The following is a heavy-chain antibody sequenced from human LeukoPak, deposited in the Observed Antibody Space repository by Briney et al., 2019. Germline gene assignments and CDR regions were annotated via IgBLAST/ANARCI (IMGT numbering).Heavy chain of an antibody. Sequence: GGSLRLSCAASGFTFSSYWMHWVRQAPGKGLVWVSRINSDGSSTSYADSVKGRFTISRDNAKNTLYLQMNSLRAEDTAEYYCARGEAARRSANWFDPWGQGTLVTVSS. V-gene: IGHV3-74*01. CDR1: GFTFSSYW. J-gene: IGHJ5*02. CDR2: INSDGSST. CDR3: ARGEAARRSANWFDP. D-gene: IGHD6-6*01.